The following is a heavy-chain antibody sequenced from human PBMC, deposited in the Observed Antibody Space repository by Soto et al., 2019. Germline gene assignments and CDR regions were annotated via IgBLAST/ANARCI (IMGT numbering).Heavy chain of an antibody. Sequence: ASVKVSCKASGYTFTSYYMHWVRQAPGQGLEWMGIINPSGGSTSYAQKFQGRVTMTRDTATSTVYMELSSLRSEDTAVYYCARQAAADYYYYYYRMNVWGQGTKVTVSS. D-gene: IGHD6-13*01. CDR3: ARQAAADYYYYYYRMNV. CDR1: GYTFTSYY. CDR2: INPSGGST. J-gene: IGHJ6*02. V-gene: IGHV1-46*01.